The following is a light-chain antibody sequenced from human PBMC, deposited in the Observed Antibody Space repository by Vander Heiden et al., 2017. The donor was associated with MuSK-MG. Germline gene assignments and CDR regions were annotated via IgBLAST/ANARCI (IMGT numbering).Light chain of an antibody. CDR3: QAWDSSFAV. V-gene: IGLV3-1*01. J-gene: IGLJ7*01. CDR2: QDS. Sequence: SYELTQPPSVSVSPGQTASITCSGDKLGDKYACWYQQKPGQSPVLVIYQDSKRPSGIPERFSGSNSGNTATLTIRGTQAMDEADYYCQAWDSSFAVFGGGTQLTVL. CDR1: KLGDKY.